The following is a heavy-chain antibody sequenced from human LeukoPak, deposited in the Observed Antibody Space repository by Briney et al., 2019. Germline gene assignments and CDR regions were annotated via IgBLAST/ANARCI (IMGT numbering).Heavy chain of an antibody. V-gene: IGHV3-30*02. CDR3: ARAFNYYGSGSYLGWFDP. J-gene: IGHJ5*02. D-gene: IGHD3-10*01. CDR1: GFIFSSYG. Sequence: GGSLRLSCAASGFIFSSYGMHWVRQAPGKGLEWVAFIRYDGSNTYYADSVKGRFTISRDNSKNTLYLQMNSLRGEDTAVYYCARAFNYYGSGSYLGWFDPWGQGTLVTVSS. CDR2: IRYDGSNT.